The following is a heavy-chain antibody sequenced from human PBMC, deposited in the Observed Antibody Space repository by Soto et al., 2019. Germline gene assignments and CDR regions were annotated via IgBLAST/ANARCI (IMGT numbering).Heavy chain of an antibody. CDR3: ARVPNPFRLKIGYEDAYDF. J-gene: IGHJ3*01. CDR2: IYYSGST. D-gene: IGHD5-12*01. V-gene: IGHV4-59*06. CDR1: GGSISSYY. Sequence: SETLSLTCTVSGGSISSYYWSWIRQHPGKGLEWIGYIYYSGSTYYNPSLKSRVTISVDTSKNQFSLQLNSVTPEDTAVYYCARVPNPFRLKIGYEDAYDFWGQGTMVTVSS.